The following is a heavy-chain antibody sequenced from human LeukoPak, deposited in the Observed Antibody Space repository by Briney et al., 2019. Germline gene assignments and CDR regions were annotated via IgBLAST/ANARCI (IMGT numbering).Heavy chain of an antibody. CDR3: ARGHDSLSMDV. D-gene: IGHD1-1*01. CDR1: GFTFSSYS. CDR2: ISTSSNCI. J-gene: IGHJ6*03. Sequence: PGGSLRLSCAASGFTFSSYSMNWVRQAPGKGLEWVSSISTSSNCIYYADSVKGRFTISRENAKYSLYLQMNSLSAEDTAVYYCARGHDSLSMDVWGKGTPVT. V-gene: IGHV3-21*01.